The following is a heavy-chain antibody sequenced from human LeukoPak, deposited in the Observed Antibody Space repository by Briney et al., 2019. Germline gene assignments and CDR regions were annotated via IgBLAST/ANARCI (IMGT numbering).Heavy chain of an antibody. D-gene: IGHD6-25*01. J-gene: IGHJ6*03. CDR3: ATGRGGPDYYCYYMDV. V-gene: IGHV3-23*01. CDR2: ISGSGGST. CDR1: GFDFSGFS. Sequence: GGSLRLSCVVSGFDFSGFSMSSVRQAPGKGLEWVSAISGSGGSTYYADSVKGRFTISRDTSKNTLYLQMNSLRAEDTAVYYCATGRGGPDYYCYYMDVWGKGTTVTVSS.